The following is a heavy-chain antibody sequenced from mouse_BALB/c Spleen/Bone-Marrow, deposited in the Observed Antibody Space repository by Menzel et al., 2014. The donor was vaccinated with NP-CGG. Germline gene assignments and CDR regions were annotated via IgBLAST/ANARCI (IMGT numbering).Heavy chain of an antibody. D-gene: IGHD1-2*01. CDR3: ARRGENSLLRPRYFDV. J-gene: IGHJ1*01. CDR2: ISSGGTYT. CDR1: GFTSSSYV. V-gene: IGHV5-9-1*01. Sequence: EVKLVESGGGLVKPGGSLELSCAASGFTSSSYVMSWVRQTPEKRPEWVATISSGGTYTYYPDSVKGRFTISRDNAKNALYLQMSSLRSEDTAMYYCARRGENSLLRPRYFDVWGAGTTVTVSS.